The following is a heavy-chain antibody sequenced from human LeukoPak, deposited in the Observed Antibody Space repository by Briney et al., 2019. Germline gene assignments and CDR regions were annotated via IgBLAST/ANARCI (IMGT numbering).Heavy chain of an antibody. CDR1: GYTFTIYG. Sequence: ASVTVSCTPSGYTFTIYGISWVRQAPGQGIEWMGWISVYNGNTKYAQKLQGRVTMTTDTSTSTAYMELRSLRSDDTAVYYCARDSLQIYYDSSGYHLDAFDNWGQGTMVTVSS. J-gene: IGHJ3*02. D-gene: IGHD3-22*01. CDR2: ISVYNGNT. CDR3: ARDSLQIYYDSSGYHLDAFDN. V-gene: IGHV1-18*01.